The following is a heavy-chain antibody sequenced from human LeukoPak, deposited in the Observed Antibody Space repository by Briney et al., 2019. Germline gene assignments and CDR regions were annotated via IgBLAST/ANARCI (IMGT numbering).Heavy chain of an antibody. CDR2: MYISGST. CDR3: ARDAVGYCSGGSCFPNYYYYYMDV. D-gene: IGHD2-15*01. Sequence: SETLSLTCTVSGGSISSGNYYWTWIRQSAGKGLEWFGRMYISGSTNYNPSLKSRVSISVDTSKNQFSLKLSSVTAADTAVYYCARDAVGYCSGGSCFPNYYYYYMDVWGKGTTVTVSS. J-gene: IGHJ6*03. CDR1: GGSISSGNYY. V-gene: IGHV4-61*02.